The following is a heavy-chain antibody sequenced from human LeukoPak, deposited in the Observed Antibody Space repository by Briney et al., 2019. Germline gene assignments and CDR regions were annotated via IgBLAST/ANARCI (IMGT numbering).Heavy chain of an antibody. J-gene: IGHJ6*02. CDR1: GFTFSTYG. CDR3: AKGRVNYYYYGMDV. D-gene: IGHD3-3*01. V-gene: IGHV3-30*18. Sequence: GGSLRLSCAASGFTFSTYGMHWVRQAPGKGLERVAVISYDGSNKYYADSVKGRFTISRDNSKNTLYLQMNSLRAEDTAVYYCAKGRVNYYYYGMDVWGQGTTVTVSS. CDR2: ISYDGSNK.